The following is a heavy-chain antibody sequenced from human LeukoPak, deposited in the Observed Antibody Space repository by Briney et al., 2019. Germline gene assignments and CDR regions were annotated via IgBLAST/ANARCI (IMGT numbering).Heavy chain of an antibody. CDR1: GGSISSYY. CDR3: ARDGSGSYYTYYFDY. V-gene: IGHV4-59*06. Sequence: SETLSLTCTVSGGSISSYYWSWIRQHPGKGLEWIGYIYYSGSTYYNPSLKSRVTISVDTSKNQFSLKLSSVTAADTAVYYCARDGSGSYYTYYFDYWGQGTLVTVSS. D-gene: IGHD3-10*01. J-gene: IGHJ4*02. CDR2: IYYSGST.